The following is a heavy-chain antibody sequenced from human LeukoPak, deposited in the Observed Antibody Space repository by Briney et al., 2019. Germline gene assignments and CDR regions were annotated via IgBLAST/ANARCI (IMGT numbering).Heavy chain of an antibody. Sequence: GASVKVSCKASGGTFSSYAISWVRQAPGQGLEWMGGIIPIFGTANYAQKFQGRVTITADESTSTAYMEPSSLRSEDTAVYYCARGDSSGYYYLGWGQGTLVTASS. CDR2: IIPIFGTA. CDR3: ARGDSSGYYYLG. D-gene: IGHD3-22*01. J-gene: IGHJ4*02. V-gene: IGHV1-69*13. CDR1: GGTFSSYA.